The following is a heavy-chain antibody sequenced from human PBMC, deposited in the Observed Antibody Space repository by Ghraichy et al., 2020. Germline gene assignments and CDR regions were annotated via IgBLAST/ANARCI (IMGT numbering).Heavy chain of an antibody. CDR2: IYYSGST. V-gene: IGHV4-31*03. Sequence: SETLSLTCTVSGGSISSGGYYWSWIRQHPGKGLEWIGYIYYSGSTYYNPSLKSRVTISVDTSKNQFSLKLSSVTAADTAVYYCARGRDYDFWSGPYYFDYWGQGTLVTVSS. CDR1: GGSISSGGYY. J-gene: IGHJ4*02. D-gene: IGHD3-3*01. CDR3: ARGRDYDFWSGPYYFDY.